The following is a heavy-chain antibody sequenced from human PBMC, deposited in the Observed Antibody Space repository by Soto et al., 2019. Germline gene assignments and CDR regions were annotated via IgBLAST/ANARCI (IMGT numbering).Heavy chain of an antibody. V-gene: IGHV1-69*01. CDR3: ARGGRYPNSTFYYGMDV. Sequence: QVQLVQSGAEVKKPGSSVKVSCKASGGTFSTYSISWVRQAPGQGLEWMGESLPLFGTSHYAQNFQGRVTITADESTSTVYMELSSLRSDDTAVYYCARGGRYPNSTFYYGMDVWGQGTTVTVSS. CDR2: SLPLFGTS. D-gene: IGHD1-1*01. CDR1: GGTFSTYS. J-gene: IGHJ6*02.